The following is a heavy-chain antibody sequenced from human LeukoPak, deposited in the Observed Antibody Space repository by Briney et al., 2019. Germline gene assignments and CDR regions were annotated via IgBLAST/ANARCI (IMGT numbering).Heavy chain of an antibody. Sequence: XVSXXAXGFXFXSYDINWVRQASGQGLEWMGWMNPNNGNTGYAQKFQGRVTMTRDTSISTAYMELRGLRSEDTAVYYCVRDGEGVAISVNYWFDPWGQGTLVTVSS. CDR2: MNPNNGNT. CDR3: VRDGEGVAISVNYWFDP. J-gene: IGHJ5*02. D-gene: IGHD3-10*01. V-gene: IGHV1-8*01. CDR1: GFXFXSYD.